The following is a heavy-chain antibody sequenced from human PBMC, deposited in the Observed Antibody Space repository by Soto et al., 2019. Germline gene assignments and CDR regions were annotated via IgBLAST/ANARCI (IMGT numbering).Heavy chain of an antibody. D-gene: IGHD2-15*01. J-gene: IGHJ4*02. CDR1: GFSFSSYV. CDR3: AKDQYCSGGSCYGLAY. CDR2: ISNSGGTT. Sequence: EVQLLESGGGWEQPGGSLRLSCAASGFSFSSYVMSWVRQAPGKGLEWVSTISNSGGTTHYADSVKGRFTISRDNSKNTLYLQMSSLRVENTAVYYCAKDQYCSGGSCYGLAYWVQGTLVTVSS. V-gene: IGHV3-23*01.